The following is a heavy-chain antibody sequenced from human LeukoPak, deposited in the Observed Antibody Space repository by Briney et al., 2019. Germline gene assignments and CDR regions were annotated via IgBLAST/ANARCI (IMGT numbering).Heavy chain of an antibody. CDR1: GFTFSSYE. D-gene: IGHD2-2*01. V-gene: IGHV3-48*03. CDR2: ISSSGSTI. J-gene: IGHJ4*02. CDR3: ARRLGYCSSTSCSK. Sequence: PGGSLRLSCAASGFTFSSYEMNWVRQAPGKGLEWVSYISSSGSTIYHADSVKGRFTIARDNAKNSLYLQMNSLRAEDTAVYSCARRLGYCSSTSCSKWGQGTLVTVSS.